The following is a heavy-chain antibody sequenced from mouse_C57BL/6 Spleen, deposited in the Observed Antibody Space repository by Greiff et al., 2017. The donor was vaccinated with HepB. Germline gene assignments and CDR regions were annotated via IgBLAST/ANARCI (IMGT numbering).Heavy chain of an antibody. CDR3: ARGYDYDRYFDV. V-gene: IGHV1-52*01. J-gene: IGHJ1*03. D-gene: IGHD2-4*01. CDR1: GYTFTSYW. CDR2: IDPSDSET. Sequence: QVQLQQPGAELVRPGSSVKLSCKASGYTFTSYWMHWVKQRPIQGLEWIGNIDPSDSETHYNQKFKDKATLTVDKSSSTAYMQLSSLTSDDSAVYYCARGYDYDRYFDVWGTGTTVTVSS.